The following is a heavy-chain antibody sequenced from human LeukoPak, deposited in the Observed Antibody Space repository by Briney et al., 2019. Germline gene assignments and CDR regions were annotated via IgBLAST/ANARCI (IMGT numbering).Heavy chain of an antibody. CDR2: INHSGST. J-gene: IGHJ4*02. CDR3: ARKATMVRGVITNDC. D-gene: IGHD3-10*01. Sequence: SETLSLTCAVYGGSFSGYYWSWIRQPPGKGLEWIGEINHSGSTNYNPSLKSRVTISVDTSKNQFSLKLSSVTAADTAVYYCARKATMVRGVITNDCWGQGTLVTVSS. CDR1: GGSFSGYY. V-gene: IGHV4-34*01.